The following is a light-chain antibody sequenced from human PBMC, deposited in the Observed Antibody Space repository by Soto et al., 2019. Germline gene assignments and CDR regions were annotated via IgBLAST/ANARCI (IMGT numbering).Light chain of an antibody. CDR1: QGISTY. J-gene: IGKJ3*01. CDR3: QQFNSYPRT. CDR2: AAS. V-gene: IGKV1-9*01. Sequence: IQLTQSPSSLSASVGDRDTITCRASQGISTYLAWYQQKPGKAPKLLIYAASALQSGVPSRFSGSGSGTDFTLTISRLQPEDFATYYCQQFNSYPRTFGPGTKVDIK.